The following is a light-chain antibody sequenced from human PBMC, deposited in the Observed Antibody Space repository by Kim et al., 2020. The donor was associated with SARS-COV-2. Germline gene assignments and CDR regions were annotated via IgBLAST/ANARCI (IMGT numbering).Light chain of an antibody. Sequence: QLVLTQSPSASASLGASVKLTCTLSSGHSSYAIAWHQQQPEKGPRYLMKLNSDGSHSKGDGIPDRFSGSSSGAERYLTISSLQSEDEADYYCQTWGTGFCVFCGGTQLTVL. J-gene: IGLJ3*02. CDR2: LNSDGSH. CDR1: SGHSSYA. V-gene: IGLV4-69*01. CDR3: QTWGTGFCV.